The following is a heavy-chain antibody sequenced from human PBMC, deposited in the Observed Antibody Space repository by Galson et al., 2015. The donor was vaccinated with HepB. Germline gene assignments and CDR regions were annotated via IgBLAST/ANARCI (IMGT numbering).Heavy chain of an antibody. D-gene: IGHD3-22*01. Sequence: SLRLSCAASGFTFSSYAMHWVRQAPGKGLEWVAVISYDGSNKYYADSVKGRFTISRDNSKNTLYLQMNSLRAEDTAVYYCARRNYDSSGYYLLGYWGQGTLVTVSS. CDR3: ARRNYDSSGYYLLGY. CDR1: GFTFSSYA. J-gene: IGHJ4*02. V-gene: IGHV3-30-3*01. CDR2: ISYDGSNK.